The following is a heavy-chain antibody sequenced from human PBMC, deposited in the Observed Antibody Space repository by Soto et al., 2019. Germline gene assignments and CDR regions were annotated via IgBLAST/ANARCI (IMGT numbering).Heavy chain of an antibody. Sequence: SETLSLTCTVSGGSISSGDYYWCWIRQPPGKGLEWIGYIYYSGSTYYNPSLKSRVTISVDTSKNQFSLKLSSVTAADTAVYYCARVEWTNSNFDYWGQGTLVTVSS. CDR2: IYYSGST. CDR1: GGSISSGDYY. D-gene: IGHD3-3*01. J-gene: IGHJ4*02. CDR3: ARVEWTNSNFDY. V-gene: IGHV4-30-4*01.